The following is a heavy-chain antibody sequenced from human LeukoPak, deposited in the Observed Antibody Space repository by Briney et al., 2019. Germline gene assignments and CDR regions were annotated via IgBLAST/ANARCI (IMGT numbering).Heavy chain of an antibody. J-gene: IGHJ4*02. CDR1: GFTFTTYA. V-gene: IGHV3-23*01. Sequence: GGSLRLSCAASGFTFTTYAMSWVRQAPGKGLEWVSTISGGGGSTYYADSLKGRFTTSRDNSKNTVFLQMNSLRHEDTAIYYCVIWGDYDVLTGYYVPDYWGQGTLVTVAS. D-gene: IGHD3-9*01. CDR3: VIWGDYDVLTGYYVPDY. CDR2: ISGGGGST.